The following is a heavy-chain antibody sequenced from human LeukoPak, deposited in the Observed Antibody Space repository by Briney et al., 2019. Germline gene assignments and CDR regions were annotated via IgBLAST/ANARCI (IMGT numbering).Heavy chain of an antibody. J-gene: IGHJ5*02. D-gene: IGHD3-3*01. Sequence: PGGSLRLSCAASAFTFSDYWMTWVRQAPGKGLERVANIKEDGSEKYYVDSVKGRFTISRDNAKNSLYLQMSSLRDDDTAVYYCARMYDFWSGYYMAWFDPWGQGTLVTVSS. CDR2: IKEDGSEK. V-gene: IGHV3-7*01. CDR1: AFTFSDYW. CDR3: ARMYDFWSGYYMAWFDP.